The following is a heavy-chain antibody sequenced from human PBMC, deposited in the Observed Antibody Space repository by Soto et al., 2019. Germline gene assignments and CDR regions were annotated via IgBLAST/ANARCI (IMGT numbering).Heavy chain of an antibody. J-gene: IGHJ6*02. Sequence: ASVKVSCKASGYTFTSYCISWVRQAPGQGLEWMGWIRAYNGNTNYAQKLQGRFTMTTDTSTSTAYMERRSLRSDDTAVNYCARDASCSGGSCYSGNYYYYYGRDGWCQGTRGTVSS. D-gene: IGHD2-15*01. CDR2: IRAYNGNT. V-gene: IGHV1-18*04. CDR3: ARDASCSGGSCYSGNYYYYYGRDG. CDR1: GYTFTSYC.